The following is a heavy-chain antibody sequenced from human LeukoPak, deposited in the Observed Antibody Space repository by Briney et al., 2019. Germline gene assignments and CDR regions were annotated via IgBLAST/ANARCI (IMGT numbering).Heavy chain of an antibody. Sequence: SVKVSCTASGFTFTSSAMQWVRQARGQRLEWIGWIVVGSVNTKSAHKYQERVTSTSDMSTSTAYMELSSLRSEDTAVYSGAAFSIVYDFWSHPPIDWFDPWGQGTLVTVSS. D-gene: IGHD3-3*01. CDR2: IVVGSVNT. CDR3: AAFSIVYDFWSHPPIDWFDP. CDR1: GFTFTSSA. J-gene: IGHJ5*02. V-gene: IGHV1-58*02.